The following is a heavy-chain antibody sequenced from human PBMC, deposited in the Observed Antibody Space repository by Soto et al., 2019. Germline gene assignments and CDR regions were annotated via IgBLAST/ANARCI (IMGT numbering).Heavy chain of an antibody. CDR2: ISYDGSNK. CDR3: ARDRAFDY. CDR1: GFTFSSYA. V-gene: IGHV3-30-3*01. Sequence: GGSLRLSCAASGFTFSSYAMHWVRQAPGKGLEWVAVISYDGSNKYYADSVKGRFTISRDNSKNTLYLQMNSLRAEDTAVYYCARDRAFDYWGQGTLVTVSS. J-gene: IGHJ4*02.